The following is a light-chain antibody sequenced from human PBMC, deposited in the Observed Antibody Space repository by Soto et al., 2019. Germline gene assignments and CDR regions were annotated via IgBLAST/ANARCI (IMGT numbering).Light chain of an antibody. CDR2: EGI. V-gene: IGLV2-23*01. CDR3: CSYVGATTYV. J-gene: IGLJ1*01. CDR1: SSTVGGFNV. Sequence: QSVLTQPASVSGSPGRSITISCTGTSSTVGGFNVVSWYQQHPGKAPKVIIYEGIKRPSGVSNRFSGSNSGSTASLTISGLQAEDEADYYCCSYVGATTYVFGTGTKSPS.